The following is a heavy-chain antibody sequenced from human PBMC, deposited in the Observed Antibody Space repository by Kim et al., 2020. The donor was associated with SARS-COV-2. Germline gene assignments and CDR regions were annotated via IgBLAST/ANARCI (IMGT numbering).Heavy chain of an antibody. CDR1: GFTFSSYS. CDR3: ARDYGDVYGDYIDY. J-gene: IGHJ4*02. CDR2: ISSSSSYI. D-gene: IGHD4-17*01. Sequence: GGSLRLSCAASGFTFSSYSMNWVRQAPGKGLEWVSSISSSSSYIYYADSVKGRFTISRDNAKNSLYLQMNSLRAEDTAVYYCARDYGDVYGDYIDYWGQGTLVTVSS. V-gene: IGHV3-21*01.